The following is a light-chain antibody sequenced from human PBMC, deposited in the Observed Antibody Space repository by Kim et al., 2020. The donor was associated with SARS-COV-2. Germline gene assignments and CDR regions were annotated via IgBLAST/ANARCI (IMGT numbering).Light chain of an antibody. CDR1: QSISNY. J-gene: IGKJ2*01. V-gene: IGKV1-39*01. CDR2: AAS. Sequence: DIQMTQSPSSLSASVGDRVTITCRASQSISNYLNWYQQKPGKAPKLLIYAASSLQSGVPSRFSGSGSGTEFTLTISSLQREDFATYYCQQSYRTQYTSGQGTKLEI. CDR3: QQSYRTQYT.